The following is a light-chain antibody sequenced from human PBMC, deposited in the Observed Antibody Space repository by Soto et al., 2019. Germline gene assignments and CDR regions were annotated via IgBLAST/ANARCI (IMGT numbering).Light chain of an antibody. V-gene: IGKV1-33*01. CDR3: QQSYSIPQT. Sequence: DIQMTQSPSSLSASVGDRVTITCQASQDISNYLNWYQQKPGKAPKLLIYDASNLETGVPSRFSGSGSGTDFTLTISSLQPEDFATYYCQQSYSIPQTFGQGTKVDI. CDR2: DAS. J-gene: IGKJ1*01. CDR1: QDISNY.